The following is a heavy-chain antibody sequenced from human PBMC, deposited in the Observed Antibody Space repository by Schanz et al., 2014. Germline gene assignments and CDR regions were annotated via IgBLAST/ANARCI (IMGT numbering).Heavy chain of an antibody. CDR1: GFTFNSYA. CDR3: ARDLLVSQYDYWNGNDY. V-gene: IGHV3-30-3*01. Sequence: QVQLVESGGGVVQPGGSLRLSCAASGFTFNSYAFHWVRQAPGKGLEWVALISYDGNTKYYADSVKGRFTISRDNSKNTLYLQMNSLRADDTTVYYCARDLLVSQYDYWNGNDYWGQGTLVTVSS. J-gene: IGHJ4*02. CDR2: ISYDGNTK. D-gene: IGHD3-3*01.